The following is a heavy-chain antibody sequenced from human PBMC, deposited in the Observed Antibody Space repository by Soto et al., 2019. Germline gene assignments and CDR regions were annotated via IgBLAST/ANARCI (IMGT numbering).Heavy chain of an antibody. CDR1: GYSFTNYW. CDR3: AREFDTLGWCDP. CDR2: IDPSDSYT. D-gene: IGHD3-9*01. J-gene: IGHJ5*02. Sequence: PGESLKISCEGSGYSFTNYWITWVRQTPGKGLEWMGRIDPSDSYTKYSPSFQGHVTISADESTNTAYLQWSSLQASDTAIYYCAREFDTLGWCDPWGRGTLVTVSS. V-gene: IGHV5-10-1*01.